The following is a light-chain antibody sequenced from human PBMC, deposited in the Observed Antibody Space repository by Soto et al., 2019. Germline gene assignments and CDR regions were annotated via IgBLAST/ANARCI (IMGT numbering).Light chain of an antibody. CDR2: EVT. V-gene: IGLV2-14*01. CDR1: SSDVGAYNY. CDR3: SSYTDSPTLEV. Sequence: QSALTQPASVSGSPGQSITISCTGTSSDVGAYNYVSWYQQYPGKAPQLMIYEVTNRPSGVSNRFSGSKSGNTASLTISGLQDEDEADYYCSSYTDSPTLEVFGTGTKVTVL. J-gene: IGLJ1*01.